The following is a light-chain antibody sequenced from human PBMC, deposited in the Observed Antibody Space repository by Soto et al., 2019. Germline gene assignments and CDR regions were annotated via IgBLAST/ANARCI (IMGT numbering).Light chain of an antibody. CDR3: SSYAGSNNPYV. Sequence: QSALTQPPSASGSPGQSVTISCTGTSSDVGGYNYVSWYQQHPGKAPKLMIYEVSKRPSGVPDRVSGSKSGTTASLTVSGLQAEDEADYYCSSYAGSNNPYVFGTGTKVTVL. V-gene: IGLV2-8*01. J-gene: IGLJ1*01. CDR2: EVS. CDR1: SSDVGGYNY.